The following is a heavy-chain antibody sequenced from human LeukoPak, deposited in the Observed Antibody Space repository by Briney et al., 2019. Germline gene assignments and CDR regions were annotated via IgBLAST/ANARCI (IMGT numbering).Heavy chain of an antibody. CDR1: VFTFITYW. J-gene: IGHJ4*02. V-gene: IGHV3-74*01. D-gene: IGHD3-10*01. Sequence: GGSLRLSCAASVFTFITYWMQWVRQAPGKGLVWVSRISIDGSSATYADSVKGRFTISRDNAKNTLYLQMNSLRAEDTAVYYCARPKYYYASGSLVVYYFDSWGQGTLVTVSS. CDR3: ARPKYYYASGSLVVYYFDS. CDR2: ISIDGSSA.